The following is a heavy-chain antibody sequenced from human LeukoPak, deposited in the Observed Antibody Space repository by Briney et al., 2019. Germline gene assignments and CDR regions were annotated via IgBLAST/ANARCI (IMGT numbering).Heavy chain of an antibody. Sequence: GGSLRLSCAASGFTFDDYAMHWVRQAPGKGLEWVSLISWDGGSTYYADSVKGRFTISRDNSKNSLYLQMNSLRAEDTALYYCAKDNDKQLAHPFDYWGQGTLVTVSS. CDR1: GFTFDDYA. CDR3: AKDNDKQLAHPFDY. CDR2: ISWDGGST. V-gene: IGHV3-43D*03. J-gene: IGHJ4*02. D-gene: IGHD6-13*01.